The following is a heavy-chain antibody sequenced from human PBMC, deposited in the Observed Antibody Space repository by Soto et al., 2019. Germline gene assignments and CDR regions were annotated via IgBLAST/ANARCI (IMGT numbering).Heavy chain of an antibody. Sequence: SETLSLTCTVSGSSISSYYWSWIRQPPGKGLEWIGYIYYSGSTNYNPSLKSRVTISVDTSKNQFSLKLSTVTAADTAVYYCAREVGATNTDWFDPWGQGTLVTVSS. D-gene: IGHD1-26*01. CDR2: IYYSGST. J-gene: IGHJ5*02. V-gene: IGHV4-59*01. CDR3: AREVGATNTDWFDP. CDR1: GSSISSYY.